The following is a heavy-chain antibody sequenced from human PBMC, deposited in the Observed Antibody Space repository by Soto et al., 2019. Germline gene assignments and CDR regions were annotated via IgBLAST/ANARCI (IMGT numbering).Heavy chain of an antibody. J-gene: IGHJ5*02. CDR1: GYTFTSYG. CDR3: ARRIDYDFWSGYYTRRFWFDP. CDR2: ISAYNGNT. Sequence: ASVKVSCKASGYTFTSYGISWVRQAPGQGLEWMGWISAYNGNTNYAQKLQGRVTMTTDTSTSTAYMELRSLRSDDTAVYYCARRIDYDFWSGYYTRRFWFDPWGQGTLVTVSS. V-gene: IGHV1-18*01. D-gene: IGHD3-3*01.